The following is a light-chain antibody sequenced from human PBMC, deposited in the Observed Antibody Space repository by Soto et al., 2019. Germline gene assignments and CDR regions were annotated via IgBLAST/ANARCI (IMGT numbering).Light chain of an antibody. J-gene: IGLJ2*01. CDR1: NIGTKS. V-gene: IGLV3-21*04. CDR3: QVWDSSSYHVV. CDR2: YDS. Sequence: SYELTQPPSVSVAPGTTARIACGGNNIGTKSVHWYQQKPGQAPVLVIYYDSDRPSGIPERFSGSNSGNTATLTISRVEAGDEADYYCQVWDSSSYHVVFGGGTKLTVL.